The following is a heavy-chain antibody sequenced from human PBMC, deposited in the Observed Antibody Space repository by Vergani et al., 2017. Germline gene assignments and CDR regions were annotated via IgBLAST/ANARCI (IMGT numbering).Heavy chain of an antibody. V-gene: IGHV1-3*01. CDR2: INAGNGNT. CDR3: AREGFYDYVWGSYRLRGGYYFDY. D-gene: IGHD3-16*02. CDR1: GYTFTSYA. J-gene: IGHJ4*02. Sequence: QVQLVQSGAEVKKPGASVKVSCKASGYTFTSYAMHWVRQAPGQRLEWMGWINAGNGNTKYSQKFQGRVTITRDTSASTAYMELSNLRSEDTAVYYCAREGFYDYVWGSYRLRGGYYFDYWGQGTLVTVSS.